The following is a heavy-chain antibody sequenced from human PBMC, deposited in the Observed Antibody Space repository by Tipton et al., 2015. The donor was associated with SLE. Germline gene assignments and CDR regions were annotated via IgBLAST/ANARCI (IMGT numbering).Heavy chain of an antibody. D-gene: IGHD5-12*01. CDR2: IYSSGTT. J-gene: IGHJ4*02. V-gene: IGHV4-59*11. CDR1: GDSISSHY. CDR3: ARGGLVAMFN. Sequence: GLVKPSETLSLTCTVSGDSISSHYWSWFRQPPGKGLEWIGYIYSSGTTTYNPSLKSRVTISVDTSKNQFALRLTSVTDADTAVYYCARGGLVAMFNWGQGSLVTVSS.